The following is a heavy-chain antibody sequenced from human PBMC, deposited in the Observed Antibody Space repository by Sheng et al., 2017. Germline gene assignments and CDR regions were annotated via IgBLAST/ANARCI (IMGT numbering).Heavy chain of an antibody. CDR2: ISSDSTYI. CDR3: ARELFTFDI. D-gene: IGHD3-3*01. Sequence: VQLVESGGEAWSSLGGSLRLSCVASGFTFTTYGLTWVRQAPGKGLEWVSSISSDSTYIHYXDSVKGRFTVSRDNAKNSLFLQMDSLRAEDTAVYYCARELFTFDIWGQGTMVTVSS. J-gene: IGHJ3*02. V-gene: IGHV3-21*02. CDR1: GFTFTTYG.